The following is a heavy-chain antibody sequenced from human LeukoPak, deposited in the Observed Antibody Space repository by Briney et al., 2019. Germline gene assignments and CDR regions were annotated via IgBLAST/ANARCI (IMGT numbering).Heavy chain of an antibody. V-gene: IGHV3-53*01. CDR3: ATGWSLDY. Sequence: GGSLRLSCAASGFTVSSKYMSWVRQAPGKGLEWVSVIHSGGSGGSTYYGDSVKGRFAISRDDSKNTLFLQMNSLRAEDTAVYYCATGWSLDYWGQGTLVTVSS. J-gene: IGHJ4*02. D-gene: IGHD6-19*01. CDR1: GFTVSSKY. CDR2: IHSGGSGGST.